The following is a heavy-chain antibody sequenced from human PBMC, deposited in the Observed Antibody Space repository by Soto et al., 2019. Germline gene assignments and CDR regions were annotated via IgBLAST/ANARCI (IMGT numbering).Heavy chain of an antibody. CDR2: ISPDGKNK. D-gene: IGHD3-16*01. V-gene: IGHV3-30*04. CDR3: ARGLLTFLGEDL. CDR1: GVIFTNST. J-gene: IGHJ4*02. Sequence: EGSLRLSCVASGVIFTNSTMHWVRQAPGKGLGWVALISPDGKNKYYVDSVKGRFTISRDNSKNTVYLHMNSLGVEDTAVYFCARGLLTFLGEDLWGQGTLVTVSS.